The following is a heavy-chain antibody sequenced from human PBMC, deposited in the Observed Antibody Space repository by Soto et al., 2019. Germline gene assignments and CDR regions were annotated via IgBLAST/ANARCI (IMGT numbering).Heavy chain of an antibody. D-gene: IGHD2-15*01. CDR2: ISFDGPSE. CDR1: EFTFTSYA. CDR3: ARPIPRWSYHYGMDV. J-gene: IGHJ6*02. Sequence: QLVESGGRGVQPGRSLRLSCAASEFTFTSYAMHWVRQAPGRGLEWVALISFDGPSEYYADSVKGRFIISRDNSKTMVYLQMNSLRPDDTAIYYCARPIPRWSYHYGMDVWGQGTTVTVSS. V-gene: IGHV3-30-3*01.